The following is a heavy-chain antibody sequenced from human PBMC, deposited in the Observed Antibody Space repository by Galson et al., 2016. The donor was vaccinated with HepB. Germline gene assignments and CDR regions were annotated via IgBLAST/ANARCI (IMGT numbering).Heavy chain of an antibody. J-gene: IGHJ4*02. D-gene: IGHD4-11*01. CDR3: ARGLGYDYSNYEPGF. CDR1: GGSISNYY. Sequence: ATLSLTCTLSGGSISNYYWMWIRQPPGKGLEWIGYISYSGNTRYNPSVKSRVTISIDMSKNQFSLKLSSVTAADTAVYYCARGLGYDYSNYEPGFWGQGTLVTVSS. V-gene: IGHV4-59*01. CDR2: ISYSGNT.